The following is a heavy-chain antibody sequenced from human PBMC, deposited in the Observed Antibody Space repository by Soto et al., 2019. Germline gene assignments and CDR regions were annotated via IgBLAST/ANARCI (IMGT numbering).Heavy chain of an antibody. D-gene: IGHD3-10*01. J-gene: IGHJ4*02. Sequence: PSETLSLTCTVSGGSISNYYWSWIRQPPGKGLEWIGYIYYSGSTNYNPSLKSRVTISVDTSKNQFSLKLSSVTAADTAVYYCARSWGFALDYWGQGTLVTVS. CDR2: IYYSGST. V-gene: IGHV4-59*01. CDR3: ARSWGFALDY. CDR1: GGSISNYY.